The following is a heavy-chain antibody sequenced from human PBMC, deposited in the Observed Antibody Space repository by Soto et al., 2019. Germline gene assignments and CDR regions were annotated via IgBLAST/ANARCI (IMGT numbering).Heavy chain of an antibody. CDR1: GFTFITYG. D-gene: IGHD3-10*01. V-gene: IGHV3-33*01. J-gene: IGHJ4*02. CDR3: ARDYYASVSQYNPLDY. CDR2: IWYDGSKK. Sequence: QVQLVESGGGVVQPGGSLRLSCAASGFTFITYGMHWVRQAPGKGLEWVAVIWYDGSKKYYADSVKGRFTISRDNSKNTLYLQMNSLTVEDTAVYYCARDYYASVSQYNPLDYWGQGTLVTVSS.